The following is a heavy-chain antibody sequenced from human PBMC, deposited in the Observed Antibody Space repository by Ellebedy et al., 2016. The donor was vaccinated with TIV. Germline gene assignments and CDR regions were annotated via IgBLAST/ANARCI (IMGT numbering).Heavy chain of an antibody. CDR1: GFIFSNYW. J-gene: IGHJ4*02. CDR3: ASRPPSETYYAVFDY. CDR2: IKKDGSEK. D-gene: IGHD1-26*01. Sequence: GESLKISXAASGFIFSNYWMTWVRQSPGKGLEWVANIKKDGSEKYYVDSVKGRFTISRDNTKNSLYLQMNSLRAEDTAVYYCASRPPSETYYAVFDYWGPGIQVTVSS. V-gene: IGHV3-7*01.